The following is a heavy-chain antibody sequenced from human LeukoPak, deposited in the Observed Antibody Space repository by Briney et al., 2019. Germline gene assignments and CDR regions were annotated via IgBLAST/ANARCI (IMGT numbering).Heavy chain of an antibody. Sequence: GGSLRLSCAASGFSFSNCAMTWVRQAPGKGLEWVSSISDSAGATYYADSVRGRFTTSRDNSGSTLYLQMNSLRADDTAVYYCAKGGSTAWTAVDYWGQGTLVTVSS. V-gene: IGHV3-23*01. J-gene: IGHJ4*02. CDR1: GFSFSNCA. CDR2: ISDSAGAT. D-gene: IGHD2-2*01. CDR3: AKGGSTAWTAVDY.